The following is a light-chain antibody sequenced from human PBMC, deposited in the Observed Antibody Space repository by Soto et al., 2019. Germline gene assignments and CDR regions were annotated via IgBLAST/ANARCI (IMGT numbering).Light chain of an antibody. Sequence: DIQLTQSPSFLSASVGDRVTITCRASQAISSYLAWYQQKPGKAPKLLIYAASTLQSGVPSRFSGSGSGTEFTLTISSLQSEDFAVYYCQQYNNWPPLTFGGGTKVEIK. CDR3: QQYNNWPPLT. CDR2: AAS. V-gene: IGKV1-9*01. J-gene: IGKJ4*01. CDR1: QAISSY.